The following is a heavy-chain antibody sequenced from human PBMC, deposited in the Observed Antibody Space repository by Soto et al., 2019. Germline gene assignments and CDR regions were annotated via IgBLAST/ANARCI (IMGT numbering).Heavy chain of an antibody. D-gene: IGHD3-22*01. CDR2: INSDGSST. V-gene: IGHV3-74*01. J-gene: IGHJ3*02. CDR1: GFTFSSYW. CDR3: ARGGDYYDSAGAFDI. Sequence: GGSLRLSCAASGFTFSSYWMHWVRQAPGKGLVWVSRINSDGSSTTYADSVKGRFTISRDNARNTLYLQINSLRAEDTAVYYCARGGDYYDSAGAFDIWGQGTMVTVSS.